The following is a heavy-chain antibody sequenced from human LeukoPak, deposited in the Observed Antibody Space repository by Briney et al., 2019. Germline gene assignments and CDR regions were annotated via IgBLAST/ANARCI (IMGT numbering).Heavy chain of an antibody. D-gene: IGHD1-1*01. J-gene: IGHJ5*02. CDR1: GGSISSYY. V-gene: IGHV4-59*01. CDR2: IYYSGST. CDR3: ARETGTTTFSWFDP. Sequence: SETLSLTCTVSGGSISSYYWRWIRQPPGKGLEWMGYIYYSGSTKYNPSLKSRVTISVDTSKNQFSLKLSSVTAADTAVYYCARETGTTTFSWFDPWGQGTLVTVSS.